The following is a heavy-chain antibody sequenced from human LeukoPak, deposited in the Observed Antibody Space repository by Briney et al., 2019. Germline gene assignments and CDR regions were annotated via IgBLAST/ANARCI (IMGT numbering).Heavy chain of an antibody. J-gene: IGHJ5*02. V-gene: IGHV3-21*01. CDR3: ARDRDGSGGSWTGWFDP. D-gene: IGHD2-15*01. Sequence: PGGSLRLSCAASGFTFSSYSMNWVRQAPGKGLEWVSSISSSSSYIYYADSVKGRFTISRDNAKNSLYLQMNSLRAEDTAVYYCARDRDGSGGSWTGWFDPWGQGTLVTVSS. CDR1: GFTFSSYS. CDR2: ISSSSSYI.